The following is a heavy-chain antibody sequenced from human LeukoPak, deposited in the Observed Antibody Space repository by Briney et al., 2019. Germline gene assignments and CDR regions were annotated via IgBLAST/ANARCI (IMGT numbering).Heavy chain of an antibody. CDR1: GGSFSGYL. V-gene: IGHV4-34*01. J-gene: IGHJ4*02. D-gene: IGHD4-17*01. Sequence: KPSETLSLTCAVYGGSFSGYLWSWIRQSPGKGLEWIGEINDSGSSNYNPALKSRVTISVDTSKNQFSLRLKSVTAADTAVYYCVRIYGDYIMYWGQGTLLTVSS. CDR3: VRIYGDYIMY. CDR2: INDSGSS.